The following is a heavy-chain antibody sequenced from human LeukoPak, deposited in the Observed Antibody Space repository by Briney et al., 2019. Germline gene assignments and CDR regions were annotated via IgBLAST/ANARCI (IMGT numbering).Heavy chain of an antibody. Sequence: GGSLRLSCAASGFTFSTFSRSWMSWVRQAPGKGLEWVANIKEDGSQKYYVDSVKGRFTISRDNSKNTLYLQMNSLRAEDTAVYYCAKSLGYCSSTSCYNFVYFDYWGQGTLVTVSS. D-gene: IGHD2-2*02. CDR1: GFTFSTFSRSW. J-gene: IGHJ4*02. V-gene: IGHV3-7*03. CDR2: IKEDGSQK. CDR3: AKSLGYCSSTSCYNFVYFDY.